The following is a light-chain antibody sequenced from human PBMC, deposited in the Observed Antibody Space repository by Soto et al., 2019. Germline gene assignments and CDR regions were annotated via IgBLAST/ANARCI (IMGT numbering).Light chain of an antibody. J-gene: IGKJ2*01. Sequence: DIQMTQSPSSLSASVGDRVTITCRASQGISNYLAWYQQKPGKVPKLLIYAASTLQSGVPSRFSGSGSGTDFTLSISRLQPEDVATYYCQKYNSAPYTFGQGTTRAIK. CDR3: QKYNSAPYT. CDR1: QGISNY. CDR2: AAS. V-gene: IGKV1-27*01.